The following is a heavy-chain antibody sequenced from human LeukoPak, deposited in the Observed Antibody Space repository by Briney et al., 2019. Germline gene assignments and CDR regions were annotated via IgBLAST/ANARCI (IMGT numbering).Heavy chain of an antibody. CDR2: ISPDGGRS. D-gene: IGHD1-26*01. Sequence: GGSLRLSCAASGFTFGDYPMHWIRQTPGQGLEWVSLISPDGGRSFQADSVRGRFTISRDNSKNSLYLQMNSLRSEDTALYYCARDMGGSGRNWASNWFDPWGQGTLVTVSS. J-gene: IGHJ5*02. CDR1: GFTFGDYP. CDR3: ARDMGGSGRNWASNWFDP. V-gene: IGHV3-43*02.